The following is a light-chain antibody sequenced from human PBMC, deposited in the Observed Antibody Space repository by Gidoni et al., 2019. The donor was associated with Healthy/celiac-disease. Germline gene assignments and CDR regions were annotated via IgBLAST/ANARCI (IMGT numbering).Light chain of an antibody. CDR3: NSRDSSGNHLV. J-gene: IGLJ2*01. V-gene: IGLV3-19*01. CDR1: SLRSYY. Sequence: SSELTQDPAVSVALGQTARITCQGDSLRSYYASWYQQKPGQDPVLVIYGKNNRPSGIPDRFSGSSSGNTASLTITGAQAEDEADYYCNSRDSSGNHLVFGGGTKLTVL. CDR2: GKN.